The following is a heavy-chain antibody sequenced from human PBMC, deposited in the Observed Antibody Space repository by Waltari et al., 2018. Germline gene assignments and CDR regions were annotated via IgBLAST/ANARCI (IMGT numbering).Heavy chain of an antibody. CDR3: ARVSRRTYRSPVPGRHYYYGMDV. Sequence: EEQLVESGGGLVQPGDYLRLSCAASGFTFSSFWMKWVRQAPAKGPLWVSRISTDASDTTYADSVKGRFTISRDNARNTLYLQMNRLRAEDTAVYFCARVSRRTYRSPVPGRHYYYGMDVWGQGTTVTVSS. CDR1: GFTFSSFW. J-gene: IGHJ6*02. V-gene: IGHV3-74*03. D-gene: IGHD1-1*01. CDR2: ISTDASDT.